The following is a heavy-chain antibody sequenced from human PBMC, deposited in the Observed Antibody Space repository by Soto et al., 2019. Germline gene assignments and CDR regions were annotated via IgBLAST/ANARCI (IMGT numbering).Heavy chain of an antibody. CDR3: AASCVGCGGFHYYGMDV. CDR2: IYYSGTT. D-gene: IGHD2-21*01. CDR1: GASISSGGYY. Sequence: QVQLQESGPGLVKPSQTLSLTCSVSGASISSGGYYWNWIRQHPGKGLEWIGYIYYSGTTYYNPSLRSRVTIARDTSKTQFSLKLSSVTAADTAVYYCAASCVGCGGFHYYGMDVWGQGTTVTVSS. J-gene: IGHJ6*02. V-gene: IGHV4-31*03.